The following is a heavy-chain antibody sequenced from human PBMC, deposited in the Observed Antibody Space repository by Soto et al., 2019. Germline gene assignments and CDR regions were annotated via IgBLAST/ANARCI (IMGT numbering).Heavy chain of an antibody. CDR3: ARDSLTVDGSYFDS. Sequence: QVQLVQSGAEVKKPGASVKVSCKASSYTFTSYGVSWVRQAPGQGLEWMGWISPYNGYTNYAHSLQGRLSMTKDTYTRTAYMELRSLISDDTDVYYCARDSLTVDGSYFDSWGQGTLVTVSS. D-gene: IGHD6-19*01. CDR1: SYTFTSYG. J-gene: IGHJ4*02. CDR2: ISPYNGYT. V-gene: IGHV1-18*01.